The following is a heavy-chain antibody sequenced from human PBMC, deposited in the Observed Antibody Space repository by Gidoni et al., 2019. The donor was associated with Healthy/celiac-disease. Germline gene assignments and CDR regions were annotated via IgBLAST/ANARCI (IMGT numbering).Heavy chain of an antibody. V-gene: IGHV3-30*18. CDR2: VSYEGSNK. CDR3: AKDSLVGGIGSLVDY. J-gene: IGHJ4*02. D-gene: IGHD1-26*01. Sequence: QVQLVESGGGVVQPGGSLRLSCAASGFTFSRYGMHWVRQAPGQGLGWVAFVSYEGSNKYYADSVKCRFTISRDNSKNTLYLQMNSLRAEDTAVYYCAKDSLVGGIGSLVDYWGQGTLVTVSS. CDR1: GFTFSRYG.